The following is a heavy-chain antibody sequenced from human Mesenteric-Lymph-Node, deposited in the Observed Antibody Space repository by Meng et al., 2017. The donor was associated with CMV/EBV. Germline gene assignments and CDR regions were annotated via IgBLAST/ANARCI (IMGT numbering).Heavy chain of an antibody. D-gene: IGHD3-9*01. CDR3: ARGSSYDILTGYFDY. CDR1: GGSFSGYY. V-gene: IGHV4-34*01. Sequence: VQLHQGGAGRCDPVETLAVTCAVYGGSFSGYYWNWIRQSPEKGLEWIGENNHSGSTTYNPSFTSRIIISVDTSTNQISLNMSSVTAADTAVYYCARGSSYDILTGYFDYWGQGALVTVSP. CDR2: NNHSGST. J-gene: IGHJ4*02.